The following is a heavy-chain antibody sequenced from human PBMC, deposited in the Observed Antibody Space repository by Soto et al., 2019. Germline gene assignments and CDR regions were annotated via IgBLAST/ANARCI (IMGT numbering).Heavy chain of an antibody. D-gene: IGHD2-2*01. CDR2: IKQDGSEK. CDR1: GFTFSSYW. Sequence: EVQLVESGGGLVQPGGSLRLSCAASGFTFSSYWMSWVRQAPGKGLEWVANIKQDGSEKYYVDSVKGRFTISRDNAKNSLYLQMNSLRAEDTAVYYCARDQNRIDILVVPAAIDYWGQGTLVTVSS. V-gene: IGHV3-7*01. CDR3: ARDQNRIDILVVPAAIDY. J-gene: IGHJ4*02.